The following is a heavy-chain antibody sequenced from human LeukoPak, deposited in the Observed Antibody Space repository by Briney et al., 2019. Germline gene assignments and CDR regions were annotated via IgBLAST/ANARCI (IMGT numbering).Heavy chain of an antibody. J-gene: IGHJ4*02. V-gene: IGHV3-73*01. CDR3: TRIVGATW. CDR1: GFTFSNYC. D-gene: IGHD1-26*01. Sequence: GGSLRLSCAASGFTFSNYCVTWVRQGAGKGLEWVGRIRSRANSYATAYAASVKGRFTTSRDDSKNTAYLQMNSLKTEDTAVYYCTRIVGATWWGQGTLVTVSS. CDR2: IRSRANSYAT.